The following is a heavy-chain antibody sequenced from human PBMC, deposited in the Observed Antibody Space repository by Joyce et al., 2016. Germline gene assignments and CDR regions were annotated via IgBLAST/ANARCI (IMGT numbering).Heavy chain of an antibody. CDR2: IKQDGSEK. D-gene: IGHD4-23*01. CDR1: GFTFSTYW. V-gene: IGHV3-7*03. CDR3: AREPPIARWARSGFDY. Sequence: EVQLVESGGGLVQPGGSLRLSCAASGFTFSTYWMSWVRQAPGKGLEWVANIKQDGSEKYYVDSLKGRFTISRDNTKNSLYLQLDSLRAEDTAVYYCAREPPIARWARSGFDYWGRGTLVTVSS. J-gene: IGHJ4*02.